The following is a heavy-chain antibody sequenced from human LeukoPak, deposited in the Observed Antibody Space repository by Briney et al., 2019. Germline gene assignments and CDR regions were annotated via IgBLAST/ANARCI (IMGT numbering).Heavy chain of an antibody. J-gene: IGHJ6*03. Sequence: SETLSLTCTVSGGSISSYYWSWIRQPAGKGLEWIGRIYTSGSTNYNPSLKSRVTMSVDTSKNQFSLKLSSVTAADTAVYYCARVGIVVVPAAIRHAGIYYYYYMDVWGKGTTVTVSS. CDR1: GGSISSYY. CDR3: ARVGIVVVPAAIRHAGIYYYYYMDV. CDR2: IYTSGST. V-gene: IGHV4-4*07. D-gene: IGHD2-2*01.